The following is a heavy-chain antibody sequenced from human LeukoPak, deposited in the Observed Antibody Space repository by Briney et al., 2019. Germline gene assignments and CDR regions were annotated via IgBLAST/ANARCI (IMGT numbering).Heavy chain of an antibody. J-gene: IGHJ4*02. Sequence: GGSVSLSCAASGVTFSDYSMHWVRQAPGKGLNWVGFIRYDGNNKYYADSVQGRFTISRDNSKNMLYPEMNSLSTEDTAVYYCAKVRYCSGVNCYPDDNWGQGTLVTVSS. D-gene: IGHD2-15*01. V-gene: IGHV3-30*02. CDR2: IRYDGNNK. CDR1: GVTFSDYS. CDR3: AKVRYCSGVNCYPDDN.